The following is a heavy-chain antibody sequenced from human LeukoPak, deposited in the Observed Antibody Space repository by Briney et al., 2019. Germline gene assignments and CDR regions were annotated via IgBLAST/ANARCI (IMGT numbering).Heavy chain of an antibody. D-gene: IGHD1-20*01. Sequence: GGSLRLSCAASGFTLRNYWMGWVRQAPGKGLEWVANIRQDGSDEYYVDSVKGRFTISRDNAQNSLYLQMNSLRAEDSGVYYCGRWGITAALDRWGRGTLVTVSS. J-gene: IGHJ5*02. V-gene: IGHV3-7*01. CDR2: IRQDGSDE. CDR1: GFTLRNYW. CDR3: GRWGITAALDR.